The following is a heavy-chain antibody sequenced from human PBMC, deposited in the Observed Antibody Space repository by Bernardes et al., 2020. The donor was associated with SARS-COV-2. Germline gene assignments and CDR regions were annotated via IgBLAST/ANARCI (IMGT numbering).Heavy chain of an antibody. CDR3: ARHFGDYRYNYFDP. Sequence: SETLSLTCTVSGDSISSGTSYWGWLRQPPGKGLEWIGSIFYGGTTSYYNPSLKSRVTISGDTSKNQFSLKLSSVTAADTAVFYCARHFGDYRYNYFDPWGQGTLVTGSA. CDR2: IFYGGTTS. J-gene: IGHJ5*02. D-gene: IGHD4-17*01. V-gene: IGHV4-39*01. CDR1: GDSISSGTSY.